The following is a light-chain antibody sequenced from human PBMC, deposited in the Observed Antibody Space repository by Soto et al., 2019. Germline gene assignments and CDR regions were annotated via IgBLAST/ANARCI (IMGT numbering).Light chain of an antibody. Sequence: QSVLTQPPSASGTPGQRVAISCSGSSSNNGSNAVSWYQQHPGTAPKILIYGNSHRPSGGPDRFSCSKSVTSASLAISGLQSQEEADYYCAAWDNSLNGWVFGGGTKLTVL. V-gene: IGLV1-44*01. J-gene: IGLJ2*01. CDR3: AAWDNSLNGWV. CDR1: SSNNGSNA. CDR2: GNS.